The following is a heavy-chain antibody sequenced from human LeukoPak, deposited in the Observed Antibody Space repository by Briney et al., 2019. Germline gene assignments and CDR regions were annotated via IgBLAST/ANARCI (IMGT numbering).Heavy chain of an antibody. Sequence: PSETLSLTCAVYGGSFSGYYWSWIRQPPGKGLEWIGEINHSGSTNYNPSLKSRVTISVDTSKNRFPLKLSSVTAADTAVYYCARHSSCGGDCYLYYFDYWGQGTLVTVSS. V-gene: IGHV4-34*01. J-gene: IGHJ4*02. CDR2: INHSGST. D-gene: IGHD2-21*02. CDR3: ARHSSCGGDCYLYYFDY. CDR1: GGSFSGYY.